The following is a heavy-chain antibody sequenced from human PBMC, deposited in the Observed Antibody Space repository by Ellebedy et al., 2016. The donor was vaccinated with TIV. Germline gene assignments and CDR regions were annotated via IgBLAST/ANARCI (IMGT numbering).Heavy chain of an antibody. V-gene: IGHV3-21*01. J-gene: IGHJ6*02. CDR3: ASEYQRDYGMDV. CDR2: ISSSSDNT. Sequence: GGSLRLSCAASGFTFSSYSMNWVRQAPGEGLEWVSSISSSSDNTYYADSVKGRFTISRDRAKNSLFLQMNSLRAEDTAVYYCASEYQRDYGMDVWGQGTTVTVSS. CDR1: GFTFSSYS. D-gene: IGHD2-2*01.